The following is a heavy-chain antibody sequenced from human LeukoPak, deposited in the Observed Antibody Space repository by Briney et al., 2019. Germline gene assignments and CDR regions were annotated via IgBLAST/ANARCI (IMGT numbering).Heavy chain of an antibody. Sequence: GASVEVSCKASGYTFIGYYMHWVRQAPGQGLGWMGWINPNSGGTNFAQKFQGRVTMTRDTSISTAYMELSRLRSDDTAVYYCATLLWFGELLAFDYWGQGTLVTVSS. CDR3: ATLLWFGELLAFDY. J-gene: IGHJ4*02. CDR2: INPNSGGT. D-gene: IGHD3-10*01. CDR1: GYTFIGYY. V-gene: IGHV1-2*02.